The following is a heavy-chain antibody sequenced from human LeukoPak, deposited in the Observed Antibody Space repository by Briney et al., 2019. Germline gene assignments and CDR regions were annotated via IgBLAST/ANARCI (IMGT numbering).Heavy chain of an antibody. CDR3: AKVGPYCSGGSCYFDY. D-gene: IGHD2-15*01. V-gene: IGHV3-43*01. CDR2: ISWDGGST. Sequence: GGSLRLSCAASGFTFDDYTMPWVRQAPGKGLEWVSLISWDGGSTYYADSVKGRFTISRDNSKNSLYLQMNSLRTEDTALYYCAKVGPYCSGGSCYFDYWGQGTLVTVSS. J-gene: IGHJ4*02. CDR1: GFTFDDYT.